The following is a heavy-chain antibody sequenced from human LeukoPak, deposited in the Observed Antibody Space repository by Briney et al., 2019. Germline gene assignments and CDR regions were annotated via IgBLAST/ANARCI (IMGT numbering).Heavy chain of an antibody. CDR1: GFTFSSYW. D-gene: IGHD5-24*01. V-gene: IGHV3-7*01. CDR3: ATLNVEMATIRSGYFDY. Sequence: AGGSLRLSCAASGFTFSSYWMSWVRQAPGKGLEWVANIKQDGSEKYYVDSVKGRFTISRDNAKNSLYLQMTSMRAEDTAVYYCATLNVEMATIRSGYFDYWGQGTLVTVSS. J-gene: IGHJ4*02. CDR2: IKQDGSEK.